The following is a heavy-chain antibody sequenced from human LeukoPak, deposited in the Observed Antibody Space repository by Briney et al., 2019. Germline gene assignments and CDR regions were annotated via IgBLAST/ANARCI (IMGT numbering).Heavy chain of an antibody. V-gene: IGHV4-59*08. CDR1: GGSISSYY. Sequence: SETLSLTCTVSGGSISSYYWSWIRQPPGKGLEWIGYIYYSGSTNYNPSLKSRVTMSVDTSKNQFSLKLSSVTAADTAVYYCARHRRGYSPVYYFDYWGQGTLVTVSS. CDR2: IYYSGST. D-gene: IGHD5-18*01. J-gene: IGHJ4*02. CDR3: ARHRRGYSPVYYFDY.